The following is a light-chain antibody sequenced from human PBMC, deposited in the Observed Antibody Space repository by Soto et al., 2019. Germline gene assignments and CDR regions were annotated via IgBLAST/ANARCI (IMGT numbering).Light chain of an antibody. J-gene: IGKJ4*01. CDR1: QSVSSN. Sequence: EIVMTQSPATLSVSPGERATLSCRASQSVSSNLAWYQQKPGQAPRLLIYGASTRATGIPARFSGSVSGTEFTLTISSLQSEDFAVYYCQKYNNWPLTFGGGTKVEIK. CDR2: GAS. V-gene: IGKV3-15*01. CDR3: QKYNNWPLT.